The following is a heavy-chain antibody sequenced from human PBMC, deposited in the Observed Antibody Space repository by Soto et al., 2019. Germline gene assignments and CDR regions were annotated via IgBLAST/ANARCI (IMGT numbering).Heavy chain of an antibody. Sequence: PXGSLIRACTASGFTFSNHAMGWVRQAPGKGLEWVSAIGGSGGSTYYAASVKGRFTISRDNSKNTLYLQMTSLRVEDTDIYYCAKIAEAVAGTVYGYWGQGTLVTVSS. J-gene: IGHJ4*02. CDR1: GFTFSNHA. D-gene: IGHD6-19*01. CDR2: IGGSGGST. V-gene: IGHV3-23*01. CDR3: AKIAEAVAGTVYGY.